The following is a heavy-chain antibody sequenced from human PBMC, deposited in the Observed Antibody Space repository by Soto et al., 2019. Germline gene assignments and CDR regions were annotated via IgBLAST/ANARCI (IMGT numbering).Heavy chain of an antibody. CDR1: GFTLRTNG. CDR2: ILGSGGDT. D-gene: IGHD2-15*01. CDR3: AGHGGYSY. J-gene: IGHJ4*02. V-gene: IGHV3-23*01. Sequence: VGSLRLSCAATGFTLRTNGMSWFRQAPGKGLEWVSSILGSGGDTYYADSLKGRFTISRDNSKNTLYLQLNSLGAEDTALYYCAGHGGYSYLGQGTLVTVSS.